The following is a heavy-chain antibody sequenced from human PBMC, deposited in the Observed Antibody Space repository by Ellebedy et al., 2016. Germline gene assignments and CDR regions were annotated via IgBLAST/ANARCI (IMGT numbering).Heavy chain of an antibody. D-gene: IGHD3-16*02. V-gene: IGHV1-18*01. CDR2: ISAYNGNT. Sequence: TSVKVSCKASGYTFTSYGISWVRQAPGQGLEWMGWISAYNGNTNYAQKLQGRVTMTTDTSTSTAYMELRSLRSEDTAVYYCARVNGMITFGGVIVPPDYWGQGTLVTVSS. CDR1: GYTFTSYG. J-gene: IGHJ4*02. CDR3: ARVNGMITFGGVIVPPDY.